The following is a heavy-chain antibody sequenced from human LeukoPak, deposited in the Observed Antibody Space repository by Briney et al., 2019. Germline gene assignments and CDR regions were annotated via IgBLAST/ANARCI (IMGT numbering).Heavy chain of an antibody. J-gene: IGHJ6*03. V-gene: IGHV4-39*01. CDR1: GGSISSSSYY. D-gene: IGHD6-19*01. CDR3: ARRALAVAGTPNYYYYMDV. Sequence: SETLSLTCTVSGGSISSSSYYWGWIRQPPGKGLEWIGSIYYSGSTYYNPSLKSRVTISVDTSKNQFSLKLSSVTAAGTAVYYCARRALAVAGTPNYYYYMDVWGKGTTVTVSS. CDR2: IYYSGST.